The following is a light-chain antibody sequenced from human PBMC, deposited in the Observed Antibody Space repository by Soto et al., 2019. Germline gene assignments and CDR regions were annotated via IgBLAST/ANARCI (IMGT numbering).Light chain of an antibody. V-gene: IGKV3-20*01. CDR2: GAS. CDR1: QSVSANY. J-gene: IGKJ3*01. CDR3: HQYGSSPFT. Sequence: EVVLTQSPATLSLSPGERATLSCWANQSVSANYLAWYQQKPGQAPRLLIYGASSRATAIPDRFSGSGSGTDFTLTISRLEPEDFAVFYCHQYGSSPFTFGPGTKVDIK.